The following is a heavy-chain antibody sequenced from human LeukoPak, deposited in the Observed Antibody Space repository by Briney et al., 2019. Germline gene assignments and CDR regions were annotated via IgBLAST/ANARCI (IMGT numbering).Heavy chain of an antibody. J-gene: IGHJ4*02. CDR3: AKQLGSCSDGSCYFPY. CDR2: ISNNGGYT. D-gene: IGHD2-15*01. CDR1: GFTFSSSA. V-gene: IGHV3-23*01. Sequence: GGSLRLSCAASGFTFSSSAMSWVRQAPGKGLEWVSAISNNGGYTYYADPVQGRFTISRDNSKSTLCLQMNSLRAEDTAVYYCAKQLGSCSDGSCYFPYWGQGTLVTVSS.